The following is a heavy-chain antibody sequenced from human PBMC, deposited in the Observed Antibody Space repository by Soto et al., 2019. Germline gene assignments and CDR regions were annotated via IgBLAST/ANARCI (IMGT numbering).Heavy chain of an antibody. CDR2: IYYSGST. V-gene: IGHV4-31*03. J-gene: IGHJ5*02. D-gene: IGHD3-3*01. CDR3: VRGEDDLNWFDP. Sequence: QVQLQESGPGLVKPSQTLSLTCTVSGGSISSGGYYWSWIRQHPGKGLEWIGYIYYSGSTYYNPSLKSRVTISVDTSKNQFSLKLSSVTAADTAVYYCVRGEDDLNWFDPWGQGTLVTVSS. CDR1: GGSISSGGYY.